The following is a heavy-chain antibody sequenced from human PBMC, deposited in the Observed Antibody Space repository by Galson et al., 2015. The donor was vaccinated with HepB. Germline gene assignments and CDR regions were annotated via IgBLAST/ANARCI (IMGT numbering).Heavy chain of an antibody. V-gene: IGHV3-23*01. CDR1: GFTFRNYA. Sequence: SLRLSCAASGFTFRNYAMSWVRQAPGKGLEWVSAISGSGGATYYADSVKGRFTISRDNSKNTLYLQMNSLRAEDTAVYYCAKEGSGYPPYNSGWYSVGWYFDLWGRGTLVTVSS. D-gene: IGHD6-19*01. CDR3: AKEGSGYPPYNSGWYSVGWYFDL. J-gene: IGHJ2*01. CDR2: ISGSGGAT.